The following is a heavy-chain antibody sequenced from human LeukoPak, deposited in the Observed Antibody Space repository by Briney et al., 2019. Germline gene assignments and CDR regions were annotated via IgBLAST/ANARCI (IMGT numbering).Heavy chain of an antibody. CDR2: IKAKTDGETA. D-gene: IGHD3-10*01. CDR3: TTDLGRGSGSLPDY. Sequence: GGSLRLSCAASGFTFSNAWMSWVRQAPGKGLEWVGRIKAKTDGETADYVAPVIGRFIISRDDSKNTLDLQMSSLKTEDTGVYYCTTDLGRGSGSLPDYWGQGTLVTVPS. V-gene: IGHV3-15*01. CDR1: GFTFSNAW. J-gene: IGHJ4*02.